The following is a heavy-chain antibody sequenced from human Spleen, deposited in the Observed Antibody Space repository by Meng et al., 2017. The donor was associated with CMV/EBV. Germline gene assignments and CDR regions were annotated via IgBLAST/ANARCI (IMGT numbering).Heavy chain of an antibody. CDR3: ARGPPMRGVGWFDP. Sequence: ETLSLTCAASGFTFSSYSMNWVRQAPGKGLEWVSSISSSSSYIYYADSVKGRFTISRDNSKNTLYLQMNSLRAEDTAVYYCARGPPMRGVGWFDPWGQGTLVTVSS. CDR1: GFTFSSYS. D-gene: IGHD3-10*01. J-gene: IGHJ5*02. V-gene: IGHV3-21*01. CDR2: ISSSSSYI.